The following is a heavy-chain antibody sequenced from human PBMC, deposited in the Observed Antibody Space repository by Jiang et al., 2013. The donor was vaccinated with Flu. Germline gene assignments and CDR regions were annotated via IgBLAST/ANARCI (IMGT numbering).Heavy chain of an antibody. V-gene: IGHV6-1*01. CDR1: NSAA. CDR3: ARDPYCGGDCYNDAFDI. Sequence: NSAAWNWIRQSPSRGLEWLGRTYYRSKWYNDYAVSVKSRITINPDTSKNQFSLQLNSVTPEDTAVYYCARDPYCGGDCYNDAFDIWGQGTMVTVSS. CDR2: TYYRSKWYN. D-gene: IGHD2-21*02. J-gene: IGHJ3*02.